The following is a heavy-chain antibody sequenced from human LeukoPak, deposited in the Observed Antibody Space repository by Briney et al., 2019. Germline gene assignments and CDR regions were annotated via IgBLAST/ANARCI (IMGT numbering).Heavy chain of an antibody. J-gene: IGHJ3*02. CDR2: INTSGST. Sequence: SETLSLTCTVSGGSISSYYWSWIRQPAGKGLEWIGRINTSGSTNYNPSLKRRVTMSVDTSTNQFSLKLSSVTAADTAVYFCARDISVSGTRHDAFDIWGQGTMVTVSS. D-gene: IGHD6-19*01. CDR3: ARDISVSGTRHDAFDI. CDR1: GGSISSYY. V-gene: IGHV4-4*07.